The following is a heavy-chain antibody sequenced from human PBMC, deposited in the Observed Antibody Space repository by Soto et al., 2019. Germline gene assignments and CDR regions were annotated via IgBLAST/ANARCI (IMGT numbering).Heavy chain of an antibody. D-gene: IGHD6-13*01. Sequence: ASVNVSCKASGYTFTSYGISWVRQAPGQGLEWMGWISAYNGNTNYAQKLQGRVTMTTDTSTSTAYMELRSLRSDDTAVYYCATVGYSSSWNDAFDIWGQGTMVTVSS. V-gene: IGHV1-18*01. CDR3: ATVGYSSSWNDAFDI. CDR1: GYTFTSYG. J-gene: IGHJ3*02. CDR2: ISAYNGNT.